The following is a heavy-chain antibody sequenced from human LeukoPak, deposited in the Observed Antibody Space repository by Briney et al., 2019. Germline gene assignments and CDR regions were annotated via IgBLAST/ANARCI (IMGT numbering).Heavy chain of an antibody. D-gene: IGHD6-19*01. CDR3: AREGQWQDFDY. CDR2: IYSDGST. CDR1: GFTVSSKY. J-gene: IGHJ4*02. Sequence: AGGSLRLSCAASGFTVSSKYMRWVRQAPGKGLEWVSVIYSDGSTYYADSVKGRFTISRDNSKNTLYLQMNSLRAEDTAVYYCAREGQWQDFDYWGQGTLVTVSS. V-gene: IGHV3-66*01.